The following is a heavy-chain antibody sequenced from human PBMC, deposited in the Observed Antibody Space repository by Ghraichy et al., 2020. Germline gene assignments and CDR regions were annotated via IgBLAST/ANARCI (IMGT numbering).Heavy chain of an antibody. V-gene: IGHV3-48*02. D-gene: IGHD2-2*01. J-gene: IGHJ6*02. CDR1: GFTFSSYS. CDR2: ISSSSTI. Sequence: GESLNISCAASGFTFSSYSMNWVRQAPGKGLEWVSYISSSSTIYYADAVKGRFTISRDNAKNSLYLQMNSLRDEDTAVYYCARAGYCSSTSCHYYYYGMDVWGQGTTVTVSS. CDR3: ARAGYCSSTSCHYYYYGMDV.